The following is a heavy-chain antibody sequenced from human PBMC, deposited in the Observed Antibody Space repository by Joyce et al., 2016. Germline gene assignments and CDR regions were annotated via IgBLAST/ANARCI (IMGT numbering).Heavy chain of an antibody. CDR3: AADSHDFWSGDDY. CDR2: LTPEHAKT. CDR1: GYSLSDLP. J-gene: IGHJ4*02. V-gene: IGHV1-24*01. Sequence: QVHLVQSGAEVKRPGASVTISCKVSGYSLSDLPMQWVRQGPGKGLEWMGGLTPEHAKTNYAQKFQGRVTMTEDTSTDTAYLQVNRLTSEDAAVYYCAADSHDFWSGDDYWGQGTLVTVSS. D-gene: IGHD3-3*01.